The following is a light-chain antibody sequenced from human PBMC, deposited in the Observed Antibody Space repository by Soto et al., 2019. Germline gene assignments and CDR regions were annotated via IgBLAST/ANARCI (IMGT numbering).Light chain of an antibody. J-gene: IGKJ1*01. CDR3: QQYGSTSKA. V-gene: IGKV3-20*01. Sequence: EIVLPQSPGTLSLSPGDRATLSCSASQGVSSSYLAWYQQKPGLAPMLLIYGASSRATGIPDRFSGSGSGKDFSLIISRVETEDVSEYYCQQYGSTSKAVGQGNKVEL. CDR2: GAS. CDR1: QGVSSSY.